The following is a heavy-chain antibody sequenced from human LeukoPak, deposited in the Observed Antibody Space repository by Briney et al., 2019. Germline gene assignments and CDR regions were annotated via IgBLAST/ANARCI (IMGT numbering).Heavy chain of an antibody. D-gene: IGHD6-19*01. CDR3: ATTLAVAYFDY. J-gene: IGHJ4*02. Sequence: GGSLRLSCAASGFTFSSYGMHWVRKAPGKGLEWVAVISYDGSNKYYADSVKGRFTISRDNSKNTLYLQMNSLRAEDTAVYYCATTLAVAYFDYWGQGTLVTVSS. V-gene: IGHV3-30*03. CDR2: ISYDGSNK. CDR1: GFTFSSYG.